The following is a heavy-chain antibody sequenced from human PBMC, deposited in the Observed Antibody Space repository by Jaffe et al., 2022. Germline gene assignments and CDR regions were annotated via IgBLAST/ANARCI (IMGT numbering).Heavy chain of an antibody. Sequence: EVQLVESGGGLVQPGGSLRLSCAASGFTFSSHRIHWVRQTPGKGLVWVSRTDGDGSYTSYVDSVKGRFTVSRDNAKNTVFLQMNSLRAEDTAVYYCARAGHIVARAAFDIWGQGTMVTVS. CDR1: GFTFSSHR. CDR3: ARAGHIVARAAFDI. D-gene: IGHD5-12*01. CDR2: TDGDGSYT. V-gene: IGHV3-74*01. J-gene: IGHJ3*02.